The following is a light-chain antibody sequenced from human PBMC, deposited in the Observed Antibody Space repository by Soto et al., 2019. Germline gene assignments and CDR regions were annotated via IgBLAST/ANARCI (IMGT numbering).Light chain of an antibody. CDR1: TSNIGAGYD. CDR3: QSYDSSLTDSV. Sequence: QPVLTQPPSVSGAPGQRVTISCTGSTSNIGAGYDVHWYQQVPGTAPKLLIYGNTNRPAGVPDRVSGSKSGTSASLAITGLQAEDEAYYYCQSYDSSLTDSVFGGGTQLTVL. V-gene: IGLV1-40*01. J-gene: IGLJ2*01. CDR2: GNT.